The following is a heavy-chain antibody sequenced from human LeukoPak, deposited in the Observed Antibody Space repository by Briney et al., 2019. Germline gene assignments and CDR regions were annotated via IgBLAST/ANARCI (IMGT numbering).Heavy chain of an antibody. CDR1: GGSISSGDYY. D-gene: IGHD3-3*01. J-gene: IGHJ4*02. CDR3: ATGTPYYDFWSGQTFDY. Sequence: SETLSLTCTVSGGSISSGDYYWSWIRQPPGKGLEWIGYIYYSGSTYYNPSLKSRVTISVDTSKNQFSLKLSSVTAADTAVYYCATGTPYYDFWSGQTFDYWGQGTLVTVSS. V-gene: IGHV4-30-4*08. CDR2: IYYSGST.